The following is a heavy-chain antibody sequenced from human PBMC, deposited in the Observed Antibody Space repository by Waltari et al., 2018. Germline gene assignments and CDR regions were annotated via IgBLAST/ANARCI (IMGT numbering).Heavy chain of an antibody. Sequence: QVQLVESGGGEVQPGRALRVSCAASGFPCSCYGMPWARQAPGKGREWVAVIWYDGSNKYYADSVKGRFTISRDNSKNTLYLQMNSLRAEDTAVYYCARGRNYYYYMDVWGKGTTVTVSS. CDR3: ARGRNYYYYMDV. V-gene: IGHV3-33*01. CDR1: GFPCSCYG. CDR2: IWYDGSNK. J-gene: IGHJ6*03.